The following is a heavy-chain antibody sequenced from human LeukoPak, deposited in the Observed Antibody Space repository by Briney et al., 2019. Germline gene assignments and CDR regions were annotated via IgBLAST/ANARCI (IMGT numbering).Heavy chain of an antibody. CDR1: GYTFTDYY. Sequence: ASVKVSCKVSGYTFTDYYMHWVRQAPRQGLEWMGWINPNGGGTNYAQKFQGRVTMTRDTSFNTGYMELSSLRSDDTAVYYCARRYHYDTSAYYYGFNHWGQGTLVTVSS. CDR2: INPNGGGT. CDR3: ARRYHYDTSAYYYGFNH. J-gene: IGHJ4*02. D-gene: IGHD3-22*01. V-gene: IGHV1-2*02.